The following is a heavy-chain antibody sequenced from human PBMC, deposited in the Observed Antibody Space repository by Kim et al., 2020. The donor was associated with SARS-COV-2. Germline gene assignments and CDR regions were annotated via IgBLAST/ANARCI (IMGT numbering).Heavy chain of an antibody. Sequence: PSLTSRVTISVDTSKNQFSLKLSSVTAADTAVYYCASLEMATIGAFDYWGQGTLVTVSS. CDR3: ASLEMATIGAFDY. J-gene: IGHJ4*02. D-gene: IGHD5-12*01. V-gene: IGHV4-4*09.